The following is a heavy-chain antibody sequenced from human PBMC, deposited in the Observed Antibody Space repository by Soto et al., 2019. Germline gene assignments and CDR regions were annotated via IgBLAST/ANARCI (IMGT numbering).Heavy chain of an antibody. Sequence: PSQTLSLTCAISGDSVSSNSAAWNWIRQSSYRGLEWMGRTYYRSKWYNHYAVSVKSRITVKPDTSKNQFSLQLNSVTPEDTAVYYSARSGPGGYIDCWGQGTLVTISS. CDR1: GDSVSSNSAA. V-gene: IGHV6-1*01. J-gene: IGHJ4*02. CDR3: ARSGPGGYIDC. D-gene: IGHD3-22*01. CDR2: TYYRSKWYN.